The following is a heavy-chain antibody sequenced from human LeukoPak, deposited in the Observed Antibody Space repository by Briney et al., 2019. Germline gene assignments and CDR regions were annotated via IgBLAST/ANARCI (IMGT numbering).Heavy chain of an antibody. CDR1: GFTFTRSA. J-gene: IGHJ5*02. V-gene: IGHV1-58*01. Sequence: SVKVSCKASGFTFTRSAVQWVRQARGQRLEWIVWIVVGSGNTNYAQKFQERVTITRDMSTSTAYMELSSLRSEDTAIYYCATYCGGDCYSGGSWGQGTLVTVSS. D-gene: IGHD2-21*01. CDR3: ATYCGGDCYSGGS. CDR2: IVVGSGNT.